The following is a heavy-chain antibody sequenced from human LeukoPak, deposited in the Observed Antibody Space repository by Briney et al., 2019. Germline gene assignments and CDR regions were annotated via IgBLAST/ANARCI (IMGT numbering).Heavy chain of an antibody. CDR1: GFTFSSYA. CDR3: ARDRSYVGFDY. CDR2: ISYDGSNK. Sequence: GGSLRLPCAASGFTFSSYAMHWVRQAPGKGREWVAVISYDGSNKYYADSVKGRFTISRDNSKNTLYLQMNSLRAEDTAVYYCARDRSYVGFDYWGQGTLVIVSS. V-gene: IGHV3-30*04. J-gene: IGHJ4*02. D-gene: IGHD4-23*01.